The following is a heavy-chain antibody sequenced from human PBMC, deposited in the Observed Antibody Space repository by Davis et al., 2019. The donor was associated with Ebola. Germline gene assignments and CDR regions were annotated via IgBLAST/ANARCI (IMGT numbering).Heavy chain of an antibody. CDR3: ARDPTITMIRSGGFDP. CDR2: IYSGGST. D-gene: IGHD3-22*01. V-gene: IGHV3-66*01. J-gene: IGHJ5*02. Sequence: PGGSLRLSCAASGFSVSSNYMSWVRQAPGKGLEWVSVIYSGGSTYHADSVKGRFTISRDNSKNTLYLQMNSLRAEDTAVYYCARDPTITMIRSGGFDPWGQGTLVTVSS. CDR1: GFSVSSNY.